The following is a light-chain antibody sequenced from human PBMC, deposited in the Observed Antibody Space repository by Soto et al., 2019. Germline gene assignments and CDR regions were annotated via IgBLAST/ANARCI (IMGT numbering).Light chain of an antibody. CDR2: GAS. CDR1: QSVSSSY. J-gene: IGKJ1*01. CDR3: QQYGSSPRR. V-gene: IGKV3-20*01. Sequence: EIVLTQSPGTLSLSPGERATLSCRASQSVSSSYLAWYQQKPGQAPRLLIYGASSRATGIPDRFSGSGSGTDSTLTISRLGPEDFAGYYGQQYGSSPRRFGQGTKVEIK.